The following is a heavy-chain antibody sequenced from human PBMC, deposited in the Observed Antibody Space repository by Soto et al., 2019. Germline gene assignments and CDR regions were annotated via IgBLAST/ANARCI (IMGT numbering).Heavy chain of an antibody. Sequence: EVQLLESGGGLVQPGGSLRLSCAASGFTFSSYAMSWVRQAPGKGLEWVSAISGSGGSTYYADSVKGRFTISRDNSKNTLYLQMNSLRAEDTAVYYCARDEPYYDFWSGYYSDYYYYYGMDVWGQGTTVTVSS. CDR1: GFTFSSYA. CDR2: ISGSGGST. J-gene: IGHJ6*02. V-gene: IGHV3-23*01. CDR3: ARDEPYYDFWSGYYSDYYYYYGMDV. D-gene: IGHD3-3*01.